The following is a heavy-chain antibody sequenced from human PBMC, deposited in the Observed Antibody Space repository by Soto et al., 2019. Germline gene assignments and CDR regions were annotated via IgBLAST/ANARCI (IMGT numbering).Heavy chain of an antibody. CDR3: ATGLYSRAPGDY. CDR1: GYTLTELS. J-gene: IGHJ4*02. CDR2: FDPEDGGT. D-gene: IGHD2-15*01. Sequence: ASVKVSCKVSGYTLTELSMHWVRQAPGKGLEWMGGFDPEDGGTIYAQKFQGRVTMTEDTSTDTAYMELSSLRSEDTAVYYCATGLYSRAPGDYWGQGTLVTVSS. V-gene: IGHV1-24*01.